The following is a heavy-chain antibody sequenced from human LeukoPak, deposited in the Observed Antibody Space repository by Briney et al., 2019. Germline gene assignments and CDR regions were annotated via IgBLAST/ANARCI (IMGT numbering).Heavy chain of an antibody. Sequence: GRSLRLSCAASGFTFSSYGMHWVRQAPGKGLEWVAVIWYDGSNKYYADSVKGRFTISRDNSKNTLYLQMNSLRAEDTAVYYCARVRDSSSWYGGFDCWGQGTLVTVSS. D-gene: IGHD6-13*01. V-gene: IGHV3-33*01. CDR2: IWYDGSNK. J-gene: IGHJ4*02. CDR3: ARVRDSSSWYGGFDC. CDR1: GFTFSSYG.